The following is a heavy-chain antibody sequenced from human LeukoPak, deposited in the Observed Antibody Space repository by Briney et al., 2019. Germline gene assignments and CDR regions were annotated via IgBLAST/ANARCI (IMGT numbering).Heavy chain of an antibody. J-gene: IGHJ4*02. CDR2: MKSNRDGGTT. D-gene: IGHD2-8*02. CDR3: TTDRKWCTYN. V-gene: IGHV3-15*01. Sequence: GGSLRLSCAASGYTFINSYMNWVRQAPGKGLEWVGRMKSNRDGGTTDFAAPVKGRFTISRDDSKNTVYLQMNDLKTEDTAVYSTTDRKWCTYNWGQGTLVTVSS. CDR1: GYTFINSY.